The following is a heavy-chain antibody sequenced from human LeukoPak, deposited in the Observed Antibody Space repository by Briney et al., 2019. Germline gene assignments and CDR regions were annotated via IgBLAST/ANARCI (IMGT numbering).Heavy chain of an antibody. CDR1: GFTFSSYS. CDR2: ISSSSSYI. CDR3: AREIVVVTAATNHNWFDP. Sequence: GGSLRLSCAASGFTFSSYSMNWVRQAPGKGLEWVSSISSSSSYIYHADSVKGRFTISRDNAKNSLYLQMNSLRAEDTAVYYCAREIVVVTAATNHNWFDPWGQGTLVTVSS. J-gene: IGHJ5*02. D-gene: IGHD2-21*02. V-gene: IGHV3-21*01.